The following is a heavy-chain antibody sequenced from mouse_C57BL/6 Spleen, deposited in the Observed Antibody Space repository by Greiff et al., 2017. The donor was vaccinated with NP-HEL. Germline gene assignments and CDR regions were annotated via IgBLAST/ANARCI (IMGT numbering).Heavy chain of an antibody. CDR2: ISSGSSTI. J-gene: IGHJ4*01. CDR1: GFTFSDYG. CDR3: ASNYYGSPYAMDY. V-gene: IGHV5-17*01. D-gene: IGHD1-1*01. Sequence: DVQLVESGGGLVKPGGSLKLSCAASGFTFSDYGMHWVRQAPEKGLEWVAYISSGSSTIYYADTVKGRFTISRDNAKNTLFLQMTSLRSEDTAMYYCASNYYGSPYAMDYWGQGTSVTVSS.